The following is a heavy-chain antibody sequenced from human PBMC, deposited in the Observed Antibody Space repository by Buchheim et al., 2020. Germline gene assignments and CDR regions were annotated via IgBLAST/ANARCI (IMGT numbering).Heavy chain of an antibody. J-gene: IGHJ4*02. V-gene: IGHV1-2*02. CDR1: GYTFTGYY. D-gene: IGHD3-22*01. CDR3: ARDLVPWYYYDSSGYYPGFDY. CDR2: INPNSSGT. Sequence: QVQLVQSGAEVKKPGASVKVSCKASGYTFTGYYMHWVRQAPGQGLEWMGWINPNSSGTNYAQKFQGRVTMTRDTSISTAYLALSRLRSDDTAVYYCARDLVPWYYYDSSGYYPGFDYWGQGTL.